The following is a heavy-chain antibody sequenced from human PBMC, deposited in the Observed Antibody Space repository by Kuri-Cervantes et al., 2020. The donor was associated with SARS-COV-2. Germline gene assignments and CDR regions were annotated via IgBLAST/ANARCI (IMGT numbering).Heavy chain of an antibody. Sequence: GGSLRLSCAAAGFTLSDYYMSWIRQAPGKGLEWVSYISSSGSTIYYADSEKGRFTISRGNAEDSLYLQMSSLRAEDTAFYYCVRDTRRGYSYGYGFDYWGQGTLVTVSS. CDR2: ISSSGSTI. CDR1: GFTLSDYY. D-gene: IGHD5-18*01. V-gene: IGHV3-11*04. CDR3: VRDTRRGYSYGYGFDY. J-gene: IGHJ4*02.